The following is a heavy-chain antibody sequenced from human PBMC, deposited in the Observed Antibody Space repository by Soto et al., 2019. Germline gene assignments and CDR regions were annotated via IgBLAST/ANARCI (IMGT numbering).Heavy chain of an antibody. CDR1: GGTFSSYA. V-gene: IGHV1-69*13. D-gene: IGHD3-10*01. J-gene: IGHJ5*02. Sequence: GASVKVSCKASGGTFSSYAISWVRQAPGQGLEWMGGIIPIFGTANYAQKFQGRVTITADESTSTAYMELSSLRSEDTAVYYCARDYFTMVRGFGFDPWGQGTLVTVSS. CDR2: IIPIFGTA. CDR3: ARDYFTMVRGFGFDP.